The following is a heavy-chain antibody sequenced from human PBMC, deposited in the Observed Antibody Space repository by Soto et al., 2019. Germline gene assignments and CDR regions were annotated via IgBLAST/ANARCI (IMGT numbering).Heavy chain of an antibody. D-gene: IGHD3-10*01. Sequence: QVQLVQSGAEVKKPGASVKVSCKASGYTFTSYGISWVRQAPGQGLEWMGWISAYNGNTNYAQKLQGRDTMTTDTSRSTANLELRSLRSDETAVYYCARVYRITMVRGELSEYWGQGTLVTVSS. CDR2: ISAYNGNT. CDR3: ARVYRITMVRGELSEY. J-gene: IGHJ4*02. V-gene: IGHV1-18*01. CDR1: GYTFTSYG.